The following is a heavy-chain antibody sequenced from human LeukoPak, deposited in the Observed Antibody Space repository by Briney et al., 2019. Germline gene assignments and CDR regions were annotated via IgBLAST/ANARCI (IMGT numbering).Heavy chain of an antibody. Sequence: SVNVSCTASGGTFSIYAISWVRQAPGQGLEWMGGIIPIFGTANYAQKFQGRVTITADKSTSTAYMELSSLRSEDTAVYYSGRACIAAVLYDYWGQGTLVTVSS. CDR1: GGTFSIYA. V-gene: IGHV1-69*06. CDR2: IIPIFGTA. J-gene: IGHJ4*02. D-gene: IGHD6-13*01. CDR3: GRACIAAVLYDY.